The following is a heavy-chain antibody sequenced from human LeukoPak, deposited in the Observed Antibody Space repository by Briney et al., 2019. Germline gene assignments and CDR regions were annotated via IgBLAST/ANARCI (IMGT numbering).Heavy chain of an antibody. CDR3: ARDAYSSSWYRRAAPNYYYYYYMDV. D-gene: IGHD6-13*01. J-gene: IGHJ6*03. Sequence: GASAKVSCKASGYTFTSYGISWVRQAPGQGLEWMGWISAYNGNTNYAQKLQGRVTMTTDTSTSTAYMELSRLRSDDTAVYYCARDAYSSSWYRRAAPNYYYYYYMDVWGKGTTVTISS. V-gene: IGHV1-18*01. CDR2: ISAYNGNT. CDR1: GYTFTSYG.